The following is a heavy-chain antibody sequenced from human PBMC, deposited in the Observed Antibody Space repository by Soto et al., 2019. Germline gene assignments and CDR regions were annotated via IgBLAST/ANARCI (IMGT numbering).Heavy chain of an antibody. J-gene: IGHJ6*03. D-gene: IGHD3-10*01. CDR2: ISSSSSYI. V-gene: IGHV3-21*01. Sequence: EVQLVESGGGLVKPGGSLRLSCAASGFTFSSYSMNWVRQAPGKGLEWVSSISSSSSYIYYADSGNGRFTISRDNDKNSLYLQINSRRAADTAVYYCAREATMVYPVYYYYYMDVWGKGPTVTVSS. CDR1: GFTFSSYS. CDR3: AREATMVYPVYYYYYMDV.